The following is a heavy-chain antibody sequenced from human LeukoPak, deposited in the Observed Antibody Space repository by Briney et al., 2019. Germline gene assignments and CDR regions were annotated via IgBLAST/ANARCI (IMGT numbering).Heavy chain of an antibody. CDR3: AKEEGYYYDSGGYYVEYFQH. V-gene: IGHV3-23*01. D-gene: IGHD3-22*01. J-gene: IGHJ1*01. CDR2: ISGSGGTT. Sequence: PGGSLRLSCAASGFTFNDYWIHWVRQAPGKGLEWVSAISGSGGTTYYADSVKGRFTFSRDNSKNTLYLQMNSLRAEDTAVYYCAKEEGYYYDSGGYYVEYFQHWGQGTLVTVSS. CDR1: GFTFNDYW.